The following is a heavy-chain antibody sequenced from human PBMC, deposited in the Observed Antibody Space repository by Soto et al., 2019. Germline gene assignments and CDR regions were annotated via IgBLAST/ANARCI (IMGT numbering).Heavy chain of an antibody. CDR3: ARDSIGALWFGEFDYFDY. J-gene: IGHJ4*02. CDR2: IKQDGSEK. CDR1: GFTFSSYW. D-gene: IGHD3-10*01. Sequence: GGSLRLSCAASGFTFSSYWMSWVRQAPGKGLEWVANIKQDGSEKYYVDSVKGRFTISRDNAKNSLYLQMNSLRAEDTAVYYCARDSIGALWFGEFDYFDYWGQGTLVTVSS. V-gene: IGHV3-7*05.